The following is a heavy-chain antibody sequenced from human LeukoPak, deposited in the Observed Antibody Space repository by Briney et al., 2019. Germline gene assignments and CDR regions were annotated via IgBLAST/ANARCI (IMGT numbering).Heavy chain of an antibody. J-gene: IGHJ3*02. V-gene: IGHV1-2*02. CDR1: GYTFTGYY. Sequence: ASVKVSCKASGYTFTGYYMHWVRQAPGQGLEWMGWINPNSGGTNYAQKFQGRVTMTRDTSISTAYMELSRLRSDDTAVYYCARDRWCSSTSCYTPDAFDIWGQGTMVTVSS. CDR3: ARDRWCSSTSCYTPDAFDI. D-gene: IGHD2-2*02. CDR2: INPNSGGT.